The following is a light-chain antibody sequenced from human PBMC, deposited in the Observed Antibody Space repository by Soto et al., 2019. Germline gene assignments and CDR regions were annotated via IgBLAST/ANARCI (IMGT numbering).Light chain of an antibody. CDR2: RAS. CDR3: QQYNEWPIT. V-gene: IGKV3-15*01. CDR1: QSVGSL. Sequence: EIVLTQSPATLSVSPGERATLSCRASQSVGSLLAWYQQKRGQAPGLLIYRASYRATGISGSFSGSGSGTEFTLTITSLQSEDFAVYYCQQYNEWPITFGQGTRLDIK. J-gene: IGKJ5*01.